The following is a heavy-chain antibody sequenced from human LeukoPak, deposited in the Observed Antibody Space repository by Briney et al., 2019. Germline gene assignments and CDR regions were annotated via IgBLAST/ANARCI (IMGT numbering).Heavy chain of an antibody. CDR2: VSYDGSSK. CDR3: AKDIPLTGGSPDAFDI. Sequence: PGRSLRLSCAASGFTFSSYGMHWVRQAPGKGLEWVAVVSYDGSSKSYADSVKGRFTISRDSSKNTLYLQMNSLRAEDTAVYYCAKDIPLTGGSPDAFDIWGQGTMVTVSS. D-gene: IGHD7-27*01. CDR1: GFTFSSYG. V-gene: IGHV3-30*18. J-gene: IGHJ3*02.